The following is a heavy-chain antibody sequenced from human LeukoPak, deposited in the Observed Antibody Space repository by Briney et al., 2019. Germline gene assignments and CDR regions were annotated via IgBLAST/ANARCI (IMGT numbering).Heavy chain of an antibody. CDR3: ARIACSSSSCTYSGRRRVRGGSLDP. Sequence: ASVKVSCKASGHSSNTFGITWVRQAPGHGLEWMGWISSYNGNTSYAAKVQGRITMTKDTSASTAYLELRSLRSDDTAVYYCARIACSSSSCTYSGRRRVRGGSLDPWGQGTLVTVSS. D-gene: IGHD2-2*01. J-gene: IGHJ5*02. CDR2: ISSYNGNT. CDR1: GHSSNTFG. V-gene: IGHV1-18*01.